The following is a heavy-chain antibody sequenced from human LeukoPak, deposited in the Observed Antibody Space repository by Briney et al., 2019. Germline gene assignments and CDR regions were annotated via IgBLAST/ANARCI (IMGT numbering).Heavy chain of an antibody. V-gene: IGHV1-18*01. Sequence: GASVKVSCKASGYTFTSYGISWVRQAPGQGLEWMGWISAYNGNTNYAQKLQGRVNMTTDTSTSTAYMELRSLRSDDTAVYYCARDWSYDSSGYYGRTFDYWGQGTLVTVSS. CDR3: ARDWSYDSSGYYGRTFDY. J-gene: IGHJ4*02. CDR1: GYTFTSYG. CDR2: ISAYNGNT. D-gene: IGHD3-22*01.